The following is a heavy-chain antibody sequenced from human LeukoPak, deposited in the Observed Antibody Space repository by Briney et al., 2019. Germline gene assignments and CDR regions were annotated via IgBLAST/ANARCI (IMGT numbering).Heavy chain of an antibody. CDR3: ARSRSPLYDSSGYYSGTWRFDP. J-gene: IGHJ5*02. CDR1: GGTFSSYA. D-gene: IGHD3-22*01. Sequence: GASVKVSCKASGGTFSSYAISWVRQAPGQGLEWMGGIIPIFGTANYAQKFQGRVTITTDESTSTAYMELSSLRSEDTAVYYCARSRSPLYDSSGYYSGTWRFDPWGQGTLVTVSS. CDR2: IIPIFGTA. V-gene: IGHV1-69*05.